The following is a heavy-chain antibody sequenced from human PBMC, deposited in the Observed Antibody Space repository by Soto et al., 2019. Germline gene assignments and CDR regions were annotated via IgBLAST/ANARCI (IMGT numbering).Heavy chain of an antibody. CDR1: GGTFSSYT. V-gene: IGHV1-69*02. Sequence: GASVKVSCKASGGTFSSYTISWVRQAPGQGLEWMGRIIPILGIANYAQKFQGRVTITADKSTSTAYMELSSLRSEDTAVYYCARAGNGMVRGVPFDYWGQGTLVTVSS. J-gene: IGHJ4*02. CDR3: ARAGNGMVRGVPFDY. D-gene: IGHD3-10*01. CDR2: IIPILGIA.